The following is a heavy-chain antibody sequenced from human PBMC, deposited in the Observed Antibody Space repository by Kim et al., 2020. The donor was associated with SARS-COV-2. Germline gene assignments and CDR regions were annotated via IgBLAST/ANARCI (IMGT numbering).Heavy chain of an antibody. D-gene: IGHD3-10*01. CDR3: ARGGDMVRGVTGIGYYYCGMDV. J-gene: IGHJ6*02. V-gene: IGHV3-53*01. Sequence: GGSLRLSCAASGFTVSSNYMSWVRQAPGKGLEWVSVIYSGGSTFYADSVKGRFTISRDNSKNTLYLQMNSLRAEDTAVYYCARGGDMVRGVTGIGYYYCGMDVWGQGTAVTVSS. CDR2: IYSGGST. CDR1: GFTVSSNY.